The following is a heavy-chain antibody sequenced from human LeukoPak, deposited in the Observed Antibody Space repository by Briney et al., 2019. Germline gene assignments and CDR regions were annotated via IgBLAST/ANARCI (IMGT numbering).Heavy chain of an antibody. CDR1: GFTFSNAW. Sequence: PGGSLRLSCAASGFTFSNAWMSWVRQAPGKGLEWVSYINSGSTIYYADSVKGRFTISRDNAENSLYLQMNSLRAEDTAVYYCAREILVATIGNYFDYWGQGTLVTVSS. CDR2: INSGSTI. CDR3: AREILVATIGNYFDY. J-gene: IGHJ4*02. V-gene: IGHV3-69-1*01. D-gene: IGHD5-12*01.